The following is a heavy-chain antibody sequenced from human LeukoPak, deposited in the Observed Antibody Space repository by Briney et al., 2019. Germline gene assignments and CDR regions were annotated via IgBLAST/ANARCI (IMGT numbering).Heavy chain of an antibody. Sequence: GGPLRLSCAASGFTFTDSAMRWVRRAPGAGLEWVALIRSGGSNEYYADSVKGRFTIYRDNAKNMLYLQMNRLSAEDTAMYYCARDLGYSSGHGLDVWGQGTTVTVSS. CDR3: ARDLGYSSGHGLDV. CDR1: GFTFTDSA. CDR2: IRSGGSNE. J-gene: IGHJ6*02. D-gene: IGHD6-19*01. V-gene: IGHV3-30*02.